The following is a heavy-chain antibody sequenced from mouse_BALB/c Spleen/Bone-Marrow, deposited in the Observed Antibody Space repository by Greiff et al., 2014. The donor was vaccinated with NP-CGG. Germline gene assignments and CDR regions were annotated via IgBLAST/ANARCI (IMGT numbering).Heavy chain of an antibody. J-gene: IGHJ3*01. CDR3: ARNGYYGWIAY. CDR1: GFDFSRYW. Sequence: VQLQQSGGGLVQPGGSLKLSCAASGFDFSRYWVTWVRQAPGKGLEWIGEINPDSSTINSTPSLKDKFIISRDNAKNTLYLQMSKVRSEDTALYYCARNGYYGWIAYWGQGTLVTVSA. CDR2: INPDSSTI. D-gene: IGHD2-3*01. V-gene: IGHV4-1*02.